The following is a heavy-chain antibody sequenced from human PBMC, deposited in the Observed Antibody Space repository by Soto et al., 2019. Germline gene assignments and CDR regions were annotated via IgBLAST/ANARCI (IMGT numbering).Heavy chain of an antibody. CDR3: TKNSAYAIDY. D-gene: IGHD5-12*01. CDR1: GGSITNNNW. J-gene: IGHJ4*02. V-gene: IGHV4-4*02. CDR2: MHHIGST. Sequence: SETLSLTCDVSGGSITNNNWWSWVRQPPGEGLEWIGEMHHIGSTNYNPSLKSRVTMSVDTSKNQFFLKLNSVTAADTAVYYCTKNSAYAIDYWGQVNLVTVSS.